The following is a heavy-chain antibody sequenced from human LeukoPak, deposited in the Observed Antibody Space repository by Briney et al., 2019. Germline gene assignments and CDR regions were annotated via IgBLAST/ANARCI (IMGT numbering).Heavy chain of an antibody. CDR2: IYSGGNT. J-gene: IGHJ4*02. V-gene: IGHV3-53*01. D-gene: IGHD3-22*01. CDR1: GFTVSSNS. Sequence: PGGSLRLSCTVSGFTVSSNSMSWVRQAPGKGLEWVSFIYSGGNTQYSASVKGRSTISRDNSKNTLYLQMNSLRAEDTAVYYCARRAGDYSHPYDYWGQGTLVTVSS. CDR3: ARRAGDYSHPYDY.